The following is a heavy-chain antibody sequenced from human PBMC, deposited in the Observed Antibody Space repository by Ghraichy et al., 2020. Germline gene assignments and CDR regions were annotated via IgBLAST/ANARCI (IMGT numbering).Heavy chain of an antibody. Sequence: GGSLRLSCVASGFIFSTCAMSWVRQAPGKGLEWVSTINNNGGDTYYADSVKGRITISRDNSKNTLYLQMNSLRAEDTAVYYCAKDQGYGGNDDAFDIWGQGTMVTVSS. CDR2: INNNGGDT. V-gene: IGHV3-23*01. D-gene: IGHD4-23*01. CDR1: GFIFSTCA. CDR3: AKDQGYGGNDDAFDI. J-gene: IGHJ3*02.